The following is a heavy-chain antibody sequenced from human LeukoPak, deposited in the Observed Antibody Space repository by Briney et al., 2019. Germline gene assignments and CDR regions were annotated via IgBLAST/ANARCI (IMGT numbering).Heavy chain of an antibody. Sequence: GGSLRLSCAASGFRFSESLMTWVRQTPGKGLQWVASIHEDAGEKQYVESVRGRFTISRDNAKNSLYLQMNSLRVEDTAVYYCASSKDHYWHYWGQGTLVTVSS. J-gene: IGHJ4*02. V-gene: IGHV3-7*05. D-gene: IGHD2-8*02. CDR1: GFRFSESL. CDR3: ASSKDHYWHY. CDR2: IHEDAGEK.